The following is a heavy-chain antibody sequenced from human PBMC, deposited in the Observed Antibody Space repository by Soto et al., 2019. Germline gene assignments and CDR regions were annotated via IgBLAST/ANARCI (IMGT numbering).Heavy chain of an antibody. V-gene: IGHV5-51*07. Sequence: GESLKICCNGSGYSCTIDCIGLVHQMPGKGLEWMGIIYPGDSDTRYSPSFQGQVTISADKSISTAYLQWSSLKASDTAMYYCARWGSSYYYGMDVWGQGTTVTVSS. CDR2: IYPGDSDT. J-gene: IGHJ6*02. D-gene: IGHD6-13*01. CDR3: ARWGSSYYYGMDV. CDR1: GYSCTIDC.